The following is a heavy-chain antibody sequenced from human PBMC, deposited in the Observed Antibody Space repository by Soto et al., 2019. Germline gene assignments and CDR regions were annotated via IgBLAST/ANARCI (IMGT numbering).Heavy chain of an antibody. Sequence: GESLKISCKGSGYTFTSYAMHWVRQAPGQRLEWMGWINGDNGSTSYAQKFQGRVTMTRDTSTSTVYMELSSLRSEDTAVYYCARDSGSGWYDYWGQGTLVTVSS. V-gene: IGHV1-3*01. CDR2: INGDNGST. CDR1: GYTFTSYA. D-gene: IGHD6-19*01. CDR3: ARDSGSGWYDY. J-gene: IGHJ4*02.